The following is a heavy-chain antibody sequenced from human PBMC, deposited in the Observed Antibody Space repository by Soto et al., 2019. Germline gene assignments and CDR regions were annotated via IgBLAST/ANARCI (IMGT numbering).Heavy chain of an antibody. CDR3: ASWLEREHAYDI. J-gene: IGHJ3*02. V-gene: IGHV3-53*01. CDR1: GLTVRGKKY. Sequence: DVQLVASGGGLIQPGGSLRLSCAALGLTVRGKKYITWVRQAPGKGLEWVSALYDVDGTYYADSAKGRFTLSRDNSNNIIYLQMNSLGPDDTAVYYCASWLEREHAYDIWGLGTMVTVSS. D-gene: IGHD1-1*01. CDR2: LYDVDGT.